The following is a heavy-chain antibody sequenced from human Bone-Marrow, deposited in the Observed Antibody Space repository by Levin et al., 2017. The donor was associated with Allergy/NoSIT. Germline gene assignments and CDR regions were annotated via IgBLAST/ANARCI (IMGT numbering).Heavy chain of an antibody. CDR2: INPTGGAT. CDR1: GYTFTGYY. J-gene: IGHJ4*02. CDR3: ARVTMLEYSDYELANDY. Sequence: ASVKVSCKASGYTFTGYYMHWVRQAPGQGLEWMGRINPTGGATNYAQKFQGRVTMTRDTSISTAFMELRRLTSDDTAVFYCARVTMLEYSDYELANDYWGQGTLVTVSS. V-gene: IGHV1-2*06. D-gene: IGHD4-11*01.